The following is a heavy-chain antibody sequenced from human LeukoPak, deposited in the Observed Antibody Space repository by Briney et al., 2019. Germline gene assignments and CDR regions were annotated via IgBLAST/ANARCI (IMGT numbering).Heavy chain of an antibody. D-gene: IGHD1-7*01. CDR1: GGSISSSSYY. CDR3: ARHGVLELELHDLNWFDP. J-gene: IGHJ5*02. CDR2: IYYSGST. V-gene: IGHV4-39*01. Sequence: SETLSLTCTVSGGSISSSSYYWGWIRQPPGKGLEWIGSIYYSGSTYYNPSLKSRVTISVDTSKNQFSLKLSSVTAADTAVYYCARHGVLELELHDLNWFDPWGQGTLVTVSS.